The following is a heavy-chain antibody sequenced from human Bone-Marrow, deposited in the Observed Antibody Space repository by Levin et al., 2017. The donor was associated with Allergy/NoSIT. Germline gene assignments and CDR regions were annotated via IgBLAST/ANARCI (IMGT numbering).Heavy chain of an antibody. Sequence: GESLKISYQGSGYSFATHWIAWVRQMSGKGLEWMGVIYPADSDTRYSPSFQGQVTISADKSISTAYLEWSSLKSSDTAMYYCARHGGSGTYNNWFDPWGQGTLVTVSS. CDR1: GYSFATHW. CDR3: ARHGGSGTYNNWFDP. CDR2: IYPADSDT. J-gene: IGHJ5*02. V-gene: IGHV5-51*01. D-gene: IGHD3-10*01.